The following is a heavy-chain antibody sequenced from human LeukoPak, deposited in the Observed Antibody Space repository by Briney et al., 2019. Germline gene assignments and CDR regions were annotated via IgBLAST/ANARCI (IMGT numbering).Heavy chain of an antibody. Sequence: GGSLRLSCAACGFTFSSNDMNWVRQAPGKGLEWVAFIMYDGSDKYYADSVKGRFTISRDNSKNTLFLQMNSLRTEDTAVYYCAKNSLSSRLRYFDYWGQGTLVTVSS. CDR1: GFTFSSND. V-gene: IGHV3-30*02. CDR3: AKNSLSSRLRYFDY. CDR2: IMYDGSDK. D-gene: IGHD4-17*01. J-gene: IGHJ4*02.